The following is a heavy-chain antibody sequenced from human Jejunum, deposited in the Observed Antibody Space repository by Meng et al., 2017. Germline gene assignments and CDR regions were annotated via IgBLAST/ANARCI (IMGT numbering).Heavy chain of an antibody. CDR3: SRSYGSEKILDY. Sequence: GESLKISCEASGFSFASYSVNWVRQGPGKGLVWVSHINTAGTTTTYADSVKGRFTISRDNAKNTLYLQMDSLRAEDTAVYYCSRSYGSEKILDYWGQGTLVTVSS. V-gene: IGHV3-74*01. CDR2: INTAGTTT. CDR1: GFSFASYS. D-gene: IGHD3-10*01. J-gene: IGHJ4*02.